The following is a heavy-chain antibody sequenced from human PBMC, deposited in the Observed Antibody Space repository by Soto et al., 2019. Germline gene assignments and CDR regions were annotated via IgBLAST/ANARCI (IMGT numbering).Heavy chain of an antibody. V-gene: IGHV3-72*01. Sequence: GGSLRLSCAASGFTFSDHYIDWVRQAPGKGLEWVGRSRNKANSYTTDYAAPVKGRFIISRDDSKNSVFLQMNSLKTEDTAVYFCTKGRLLSNNWEFDSWGQGTLVTVSS. D-gene: IGHD3-16*01. CDR3: TKGRLLSNNWEFDS. J-gene: IGHJ4*02. CDR2: SRNKANSYTT. CDR1: GFTFSDHY.